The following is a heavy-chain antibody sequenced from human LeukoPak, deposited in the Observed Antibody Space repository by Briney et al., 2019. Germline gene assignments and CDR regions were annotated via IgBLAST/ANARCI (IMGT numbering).Heavy chain of an antibody. Sequence: SVKVSCKASGGTFSSYAISWVRQAPGQGLEWMGRIIPFLGIANYAQKFQGRVTITADKSTSTAYMELSSLRSEDTAVYYCARDGEMATSYFDYWGQGTLVTVSS. J-gene: IGHJ4*02. CDR2: IIPFLGIA. CDR1: GGTFSSYA. D-gene: IGHD5-12*01. V-gene: IGHV1-69*04. CDR3: ARDGEMATSYFDY.